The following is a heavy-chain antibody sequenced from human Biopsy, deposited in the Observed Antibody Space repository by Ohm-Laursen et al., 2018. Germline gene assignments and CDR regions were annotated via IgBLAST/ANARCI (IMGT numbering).Heavy chain of an antibody. D-gene: IGHD4-23*01. CDR1: GGSISNNNYY. J-gene: IGHJ1*01. V-gene: IGHV4-61*05. CDR2: ISHTGYT. Sequence: GTLSLTWTVSGGSISNNNYYWAWIRQPPGKGLEWIGHISHTGYTSYKSSLKSRVTISLDTSRKHFSLRLTSLAAADTAVYYCARGSNEYGGLYFPHWGQGTLVTVSS. CDR3: ARGSNEYGGLYFPH.